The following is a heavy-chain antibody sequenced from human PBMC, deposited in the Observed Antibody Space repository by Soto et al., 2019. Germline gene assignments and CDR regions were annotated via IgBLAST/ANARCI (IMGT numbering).Heavy chain of an antibody. CDR3: ARLNGYCISSSCHGHYAMDV. Sequence: PSETLSLTCTVSGGSISSYYWSWIRQPPGKGLEWIGYIYYSGRTNYNPSLKSRVTISVDTSKNQFSLKVTSVTAADTAVYYCARLNGYCISSSCHGHYAMDVWGQGTTVTVSS. J-gene: IGHJ6*02. D-gene: IGHD2-2*01. CDR2: IYYSGRT. CDR1: GGSISSYY. V-gene: IGHV4-59*08.